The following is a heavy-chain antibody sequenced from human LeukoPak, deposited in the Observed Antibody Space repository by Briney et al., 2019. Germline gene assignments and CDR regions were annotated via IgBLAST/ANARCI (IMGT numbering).Heavy chain of an antibody. CDR2: IKDDGTTT. V-gene: IGHV3-74*01. Sequence: GGSLRLSCAASGFTFTKNWMHWVRQAPGKGLVWVSLIKDDGTTTAYADSVKGRFTISRDNAKNTVYLKMNSLRAEDTAIYYCARDRFHAVESWGQGTLVTVSS. J-gene: IGHJ5*01. CDR1: GFTFTKNW. CDR3: ARDRFHAVES. D-gene: IGHD3-16*01.